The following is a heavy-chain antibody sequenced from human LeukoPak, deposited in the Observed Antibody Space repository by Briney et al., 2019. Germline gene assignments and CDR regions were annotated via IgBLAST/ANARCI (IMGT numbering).Heavy chain of an antibody. CDR3: ARDSFFRLGTTGADY. CDR2: ISYDGSNK. CDR1: GFTFSSYA. J-gene: IGHJ4*02. Sequence: GGSLRLSCAASGFTFSSYAMHWVHQAPGKGLEWVAVISYDGSNKYYADSVKGRFTISRDNSKNTLYLQMNSLRAEDTAVYYCARDSFFRLGTTGADYWGQGTLVTVSS. D-gene: IGHD4-17*01. V-gene: IGHV3-30*04.